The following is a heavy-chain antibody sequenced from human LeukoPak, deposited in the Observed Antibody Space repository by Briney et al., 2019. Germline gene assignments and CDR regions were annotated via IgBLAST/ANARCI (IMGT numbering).Heavy chain of an antibody. CDR2: IFYSGST. Sequence: KPSETLSLTCTVSGGSISSYYWSWLRQPPGEGLEWIGYIFYSGSTNYNPSLKSRVTISVDTSNNQFSLKLSSVTAADTAVYYCVKGPRPDITVAHTVENWGQGTLVTVSS. V-gene: IGHV4-59*08. J-gene: IGHJ4*02. CDR3: VKGPRPDITVAHTVEN. D-gene: IGHD6-19*01. CDR1: GGSISSYY.